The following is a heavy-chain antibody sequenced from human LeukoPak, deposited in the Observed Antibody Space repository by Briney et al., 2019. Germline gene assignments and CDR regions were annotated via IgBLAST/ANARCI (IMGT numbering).Heavy chain of an antibody. D-gene: IGHD6-13*01. J-gene: IGHJ2*01. CDR2: IYYSGST. V-gene: IGHV4-59*01. CDR3: ARVHEQQLVLRSDWYFDL. CDR1: GGSISSYH. Sequence: PSETLSLTCTVSGGSISSYHWSWIRQPPGKGLEWIGYIYYSGSTNYNPSLKSRVTISVDTSKNQFSLKLSSVTAADTAVYYCARVHEQQLVLRSDWYFDLWGRGTLVTVSS.